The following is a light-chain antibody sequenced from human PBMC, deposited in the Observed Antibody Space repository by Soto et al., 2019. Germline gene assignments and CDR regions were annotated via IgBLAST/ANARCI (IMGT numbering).Light chain of an antibody. Sequence: IQMTQSPSSLSASVGDRVTITCRASQSISSYLNWYQQKPRKAPKLLIYAASSLQSGVPSRFSGRGSGTAFTLTMSSLQPEDFATYSCQQSYSTPYTFGQGTKLEIK. CDR2: AAS. J-gene: IGKJ2*01. CDR1: QSISSY. CDR3: QQSYSTPYT. V-gene: IGKV1-39*01.